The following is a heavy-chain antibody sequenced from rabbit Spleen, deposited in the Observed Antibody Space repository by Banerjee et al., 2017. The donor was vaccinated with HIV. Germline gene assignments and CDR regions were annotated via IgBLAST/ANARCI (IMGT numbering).Heavy chain of an antibody. J-gene: IGHJ3*01. V-gene: IGHV1S47*01. D-gene: IGHD8-1*01. CDR2: IDPVFGIT. CDR1: GIDLSSSA. CDR3: ARDGAGGSYFAL. Sequence: QERLVESGGGLVQPGGSLTLSCKVSGIDLSSSAISWVRQAPGKGLEWIGYIDPVFGITYYANWVNGRFTISRENAQNTVFLQMTSLTAADTATYFCARDGAGGSYFALWGQGTLVTVS.